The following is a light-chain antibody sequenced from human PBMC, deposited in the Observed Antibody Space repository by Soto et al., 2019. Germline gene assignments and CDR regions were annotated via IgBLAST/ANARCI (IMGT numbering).Light chain of an antibody. CDR1: SSDVGNYDS. CDR2: EVN. V-gene: IGLV2-8*01. J-gene: IGLJ1*01. CDR3: RSYAGSKNYV. Sequence: QSVLTQPPSATGSRGQSVTISCTGTSSDVGNYDSVSWYQHHPGKAPQAVIYEVNKRPSGVPDRFSGSKSGNTASLTVSGLQAEDEGDYSCRSYAGSKNYVFGTGTRSPX.